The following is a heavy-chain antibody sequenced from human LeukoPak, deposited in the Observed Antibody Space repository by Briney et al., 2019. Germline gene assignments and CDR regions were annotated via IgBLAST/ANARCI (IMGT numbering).Heavy chain of an antibody. Sequence: GGSLRLSCAASGFTFSNYAMSWVRQAPGKGLEWVSTISDSGGSTYYADSVKGRFTISRDNSKNTLYLQMNSLRAEDTAVYYCARSVRGVPFYWGQGTLVTVSS. CDR1: GFTFSNYA. J-gene: IGHJ4*02. D-gene: IGHD3-10*01. V-gene: IGHV3-23*01. CDR2: ISDSGGST. CDR3: ARSVRGVPFY.